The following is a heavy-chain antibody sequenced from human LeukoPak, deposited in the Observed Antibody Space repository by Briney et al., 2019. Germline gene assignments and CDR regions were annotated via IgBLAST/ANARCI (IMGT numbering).Heavy chain of an antibody. CDR2: IIPIFGTA. Sequence: WASVKVSFKASGGTFTSYAISWVRQAPGQGLEWMGGIIPIFGTANYAQKFQGRVTITADESTSTAYMELSSLRSEDTAVDYCARAVVVVRPYYYYYYMDVWGKGTTVTISS. CDR1: GGTFTSYA. V-gene: IGHV1-69*13. D-gene: IGHD2-15*01. J-gene: IGHJ6*03. CDR3: ARAVVVVRPYYYYYYMDV.